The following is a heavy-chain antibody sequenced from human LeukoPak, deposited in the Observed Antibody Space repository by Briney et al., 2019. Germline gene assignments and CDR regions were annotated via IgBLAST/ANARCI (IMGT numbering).Heavy chain of an antibody. CDR1: GFTFDDYA. V-gene: IGHV3-9*01. CDR3: AKDRRIAARPGFDY. CDR2: ISWNSGSI. Sequence: GGSLRLSCAASGFTFDDYAMHWVRQAPGKGLEWVSGISWNSGSIGYADSVKGRFTISRDNSKNTLYLQMNSLRAEDTAVYYCAKDRRIAARPGFDYWGQGTLVTVSS. D-gene: IGHD6-6*01. J-gene: IGHJ4*02.